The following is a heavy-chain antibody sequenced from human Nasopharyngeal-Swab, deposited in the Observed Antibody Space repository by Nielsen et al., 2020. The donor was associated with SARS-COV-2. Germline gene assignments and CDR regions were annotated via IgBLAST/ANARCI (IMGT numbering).Heavy chain of an antibody. V-gene: IGHV3-48*04. CDR3: VRDGALIQLWLLPHALDI. CDR2: ISSSGSIA. J-gene: IGHJ3*02. CDR1: GFTFGSYT. Sequence: GESLKISCEASGFTFGSYTMNWVRPAPGKGLEWVSFISSSGSIAYYADSVKGRFTISRDNANNSLYLQMNSLRADDTAVYYCVRDGALIQLWLLPHALDIWGQGTLVTVSS. D-gene: IGHD5-18*01.